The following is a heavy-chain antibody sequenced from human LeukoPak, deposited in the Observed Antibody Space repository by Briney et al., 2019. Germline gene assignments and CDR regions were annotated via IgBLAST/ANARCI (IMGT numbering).Heavy chain of an antibody. CDR3: ARASAIELYYFDY. CDR2: IIPIFGTA. CDR1: GYTFTSYY. V-gene: IGHV1-69*13. D-gene: IGHD2-15*01. J-gene: IGHJ4*02. Sequence: SVTVSCKASGYTFTSYYMHWVRQAPGQGLEWMGGIIPIFGTANYAQKFQGRVTITADESTSTAYMELSSLRSEDTAVYYCARASAIELYYFDYWGQGTLVTVSS.